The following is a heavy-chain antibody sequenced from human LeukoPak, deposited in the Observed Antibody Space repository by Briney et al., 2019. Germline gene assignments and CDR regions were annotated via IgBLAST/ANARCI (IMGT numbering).Heavy chain of an antibody. D-gene: IGHD2-21*01. CDR1: GFTFSSYT. J-gene: IGHJ4*02. CDR3: ARLGCGGGNCPKAGRAVGGY. CDR2: ISDSGSFI. Sequence: GGSLRLSCTGSGFTFSSYTFTWVRQAPGKGLEWVSSISDSGSFIYYTDSVTGRFTVSRDNARKSLYPQMDSLRAEDTAVYYCARLGCGGGNCPKAGRAVGGYWGQGTLVTVSS. V-gene: IGHV3-21*01.